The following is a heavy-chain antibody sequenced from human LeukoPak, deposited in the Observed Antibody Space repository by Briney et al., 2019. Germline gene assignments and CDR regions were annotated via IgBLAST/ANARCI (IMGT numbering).Heavy chain of an antibody. J-gene: IGHJ6*03. D-gene: IGHD4-23*01. CDR1: GFTFSNYW. CDR2: INSDGINT. CDR3: ARGSVEGDYFYYSMDV. V-gene: IGHV3-74*01. Sequence: GGSLRLSCAASGFTFSNYWMHWVRQAPGKGLVWVSRINSDGINTSYADSVKGRFTISRDNAKNTLNLQMNSLRAEDTAMYFCARGSVEGDYFYYSMDVWGKGTTVTVSS.